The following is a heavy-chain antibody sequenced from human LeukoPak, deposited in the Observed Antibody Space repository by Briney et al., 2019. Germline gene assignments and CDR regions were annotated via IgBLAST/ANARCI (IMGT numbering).Heavy chain of an antibody. J-gene: IGHJ6*03. CDR1: GGSISSYY. V-gene: IGHV4-59*01. D-gene: IGHD3-22*01. Sequence: SETLSLTCTVSGGSISSYYWSWIRQPPGKGLEWIGSIHYSGTTNYNPSLKSRVTISVDTSKNQFSLKLNSVTAADTAVYYCVRVIGAPNYYYYMDVWGKGTTVTVSS. CDR3: VRVIGAPNYYYYMDV. CDR2: IHYSGTT.